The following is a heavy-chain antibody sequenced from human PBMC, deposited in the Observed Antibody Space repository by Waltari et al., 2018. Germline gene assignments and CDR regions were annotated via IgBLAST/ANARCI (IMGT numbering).Heavy chain of an antibody. CDR2: IHDSGDT. Sequence: QVQLQESGPGLMKPSETLSLSCTVSGASLPPYYWSWIRQPPGKGLEYIGYIHDSGDTNYSPSLRSRVSMSMDTSKNQFSLKVSSVTAADSAVYYCARVHGSESPLSWGTDVWGQGTAVTVSS. CDR3: ARVHGSESPLSWGTDV. J-gene: IGHJ6*02. CDR1: GASLPPYY. V-gene: IGHV4-59*01.